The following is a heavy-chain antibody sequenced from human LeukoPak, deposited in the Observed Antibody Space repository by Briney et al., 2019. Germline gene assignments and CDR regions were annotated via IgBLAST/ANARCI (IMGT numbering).Heavy chain of an antibody. D-gene: IGHD4-17*01. CDR1: GFSFTSYS. CDR3: ARISPAYRDYYLDY. Sequence: PGGSLRLSCAASGFSFTSYSLIWVRQAPGKDLEWMSYITSSSSRIYYADSVKGRFTISRDNAKNSLYLQMNSLRDEDTAVYYCARISPAYRDYYLDYWGQGTLVTVSS. J-gene: IGHJ4*02. CDR2: ITSSSSRI. V-gene: IGHV3-48*02.